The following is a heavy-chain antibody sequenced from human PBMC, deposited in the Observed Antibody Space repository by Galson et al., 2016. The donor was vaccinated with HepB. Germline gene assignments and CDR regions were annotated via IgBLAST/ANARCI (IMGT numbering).Heavy chain of an antibody. V-gene: IGHV5-51*01. CDR1: GFTFTTYW. CDR3: GRQVDSGSYPY. Sequence: QSGAEVKKPGESLKITCVTSGFTFTTYWIGWVRQTPGKGLEWLGNIYPDDSDTRYSPSFEGHVIMSADKATNTVYLQWTSLKASDTAMYYCGRQVDSGSYPYWGQGTLVTVSS. D-gene: IGHD1-26*01. CDR2: IYPDDSDT. J-gene: IGHJ4*02.